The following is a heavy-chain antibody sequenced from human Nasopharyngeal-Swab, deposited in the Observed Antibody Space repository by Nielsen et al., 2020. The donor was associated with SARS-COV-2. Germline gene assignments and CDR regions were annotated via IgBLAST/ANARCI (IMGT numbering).Heavy chain of an antibody. CDR2: IYGDGGT. CDR3: ARDPGFPNGMDV. Sequence: GGSLRLSCAASGFPFSSRGMHWVRQAPGKGLEWVSSIYGDGGTYYADSAKGRFIISRDNSKNTLYLQMNSLRAEDTAVYYCARDPGFPNGMDVWGQGTTVTVSS. D-gene: IGHD1-1*01. V-gene: IGHV3-53*01. CDR1: GFPFSSRG. J-gene: IGHJ6*02.